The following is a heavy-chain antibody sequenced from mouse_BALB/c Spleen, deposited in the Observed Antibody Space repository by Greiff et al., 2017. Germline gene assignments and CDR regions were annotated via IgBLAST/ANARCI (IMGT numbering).Heavy chain of an antibody. J-gene: IGHJ1*01. Sequence: EVKVVESGGDLVKPGGSLKLSCAASGFTFSSYGMSWVRQTPDKRLEWVATISSGGSYTYYPDSVKGRFTISRDNAKNTLYLQMSSLKSEDTAMYYCARRGTGTGFDVWGAGTTVTVSS. CDR1: GFTFSSYG. CDR2: ISSGGSYT. V-gene: IGHV5-6*02. CDR3: ARRGTGTGFDV. D-gene: IGHD4-1*01.